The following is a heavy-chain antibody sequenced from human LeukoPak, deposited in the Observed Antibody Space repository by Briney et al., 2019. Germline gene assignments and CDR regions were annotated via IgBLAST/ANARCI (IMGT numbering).Heavy chain of an antibody. Sequence: GGSLRLSCAASGFTFSSYGMHWVRQAPGKGLEWVAFIRFDGSYKDYADSVKGRFTISRDNSQNTLYLQMNSLRAEDTAVYFCLYGGYFQHWGQGTLVTVSS. CDR3: LYGGYFQH. V-gene: IGHV3-30*02. CDR2: IRFDGSYK. D-gene: IGHD3-16*01. CDR1: GFTFSSYG. J-gene: IGHJ1*01.